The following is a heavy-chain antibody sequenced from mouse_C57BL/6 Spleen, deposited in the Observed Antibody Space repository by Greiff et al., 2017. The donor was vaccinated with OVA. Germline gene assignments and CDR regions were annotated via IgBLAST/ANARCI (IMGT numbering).Heavy chain of an antibody. V-gene: IGHV1-80*01. CDR1: GYAFSSYW. D-gene: IGHD2-2*01. CDR2: IYPGDGDT. Sequence: VQLQQSGAELVKPGASVKISCKASGYAFSSYWMNWVKQRPGKGLEWIGQIYPGDGDTNYNGKFKGKATLTADKSSSTAYMQLSSLTSEDSAVYFCARGGGIMVTTGYFDYWGQGTTLTVSS. CDR3: ARGGGIMVTTGYFDY. J-gene: IGHJ2*01.